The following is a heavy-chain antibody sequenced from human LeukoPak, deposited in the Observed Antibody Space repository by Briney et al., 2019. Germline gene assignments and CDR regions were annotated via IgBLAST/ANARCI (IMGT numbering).Heavy chain of an antibody. Sequence: SVKVSCKASGGTFSSYTISWVRQAPGQGLEWMGRIIPILGIANYAQKFQGRVTITTDESTSTAYMELSSLRSEDTAVYYCARVLKGYCSGGSCYGGFDYWGQGTLVTVSS. CDR3: ARVLKGYCSGGSCYGGFDY. V-gene: IGHV1-69*16. D-gene: IGHD2-15*01. CDR1: GGTFSSYT. CDR2: IIPILGIA. J-gene: IGHJ4*02.